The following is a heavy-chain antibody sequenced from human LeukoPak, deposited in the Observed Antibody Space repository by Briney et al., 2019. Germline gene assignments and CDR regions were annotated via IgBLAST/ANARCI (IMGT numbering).Heavy chain of an antibody. CDR1: GFTFSNYV. D-gene: IGHD1-7*01. J-gene: IGHJ4*02. CDR3: TRTSNWNFIRGFDY. CDR2: ISYEGSNK. V-gene: IGHV3-30-3*01. Sequence: GGSLRLSCTASGFTFSNYVMHWVRQAPGKGLEWVAAISYEGSNKYYADSVKGRFSISRDNSKNTLYLQTNSLTPEDTAVYFCTRTSNWNFIRGFDYWGQGTLVTVSS.